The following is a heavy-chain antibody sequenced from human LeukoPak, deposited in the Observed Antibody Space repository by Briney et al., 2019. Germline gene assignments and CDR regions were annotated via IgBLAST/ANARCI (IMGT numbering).Heavy chain of an antibody. CDR2: INHGGST. CDR3: ARGPPHYYYGMDV. CDR1: GGFFSGYY. V-gene: IGHV4-34*01. Sequence: SETLSLTCAVYGGFFSGYYWSWIRQPPGKGLEWIGEINHGGSTNYNPSLKSRVTISVDTSKNQFSLKLSSVTAADTAVYYCARGPPHYYYGMDVWGQGTTVTVSS. J-gene: IGHJ6*02.